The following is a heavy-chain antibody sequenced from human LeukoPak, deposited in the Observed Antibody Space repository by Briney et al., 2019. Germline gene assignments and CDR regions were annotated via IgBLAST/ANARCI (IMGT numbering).Heavy chain of an antibody. J-gene: IGHJ4*02. CDR1: GFTVSSNY. CDR3: ARGGALYYDSSGYSH. CDR2: ISSSSSTI. Sequence: GGSLRLSCAASGFTVSSNYMNWVRQAPGKGLEWVSYISSSSSTIYYADSVKGRFTISRDNAKNSLYLQMNSLRAEDTAVYYCARGGALYYDSSGYSHWGQGTLVTVSS. D-gene: IGHD3-22*01. V-gene: IGHV3-48*01.